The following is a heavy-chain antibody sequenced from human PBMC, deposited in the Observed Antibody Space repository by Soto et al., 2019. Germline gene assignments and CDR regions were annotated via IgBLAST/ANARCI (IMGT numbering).Heavy chain of an antibody. V-gene: IGHV1-8*01. D-gene: IGHD3-22*01. Sequence: SVKVSCKASGYTFTSYDINWVRQATGQGLEWMGWMNPNSGNTGYAQKFQGRVTMTRNTSISTAYMELSSLRSEDTAVYYCASGRRYYDSRRGDWFDPWGQGTLVTDSS. CDR2: MNPNSGNT. CDR1: GYTFTSYD. CDR3: ASGRRYYDSRRGDWFDP. J-gene: IGHJ5*02.